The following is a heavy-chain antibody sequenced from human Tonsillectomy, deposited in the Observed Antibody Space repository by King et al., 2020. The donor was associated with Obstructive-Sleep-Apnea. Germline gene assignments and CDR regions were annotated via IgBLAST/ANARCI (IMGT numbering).Heavy chain of an antibody. D-gene: IGHD4/OR15-4a*01. CDR1: NGSLSGYY. Sequence: MQLQESGPGLVKPSETLSLTCTVSNGSLSGYYWSWIRHSPGKGLEWIGYISYNGNTNYNPSLKSRITMSIDTSKNQFYLKLTSVTAADTAVYYCARAGQGVYRMGLSDFWGQGTLVTVSS. J-gene: IGHJ4*02. CDR2: ISYNGNT. CDR3: ARAGQGVYRMGLSDF. V-gene: IGHV4-59*01.